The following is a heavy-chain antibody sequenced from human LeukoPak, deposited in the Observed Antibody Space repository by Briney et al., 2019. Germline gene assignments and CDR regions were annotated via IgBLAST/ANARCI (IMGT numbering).Heavy chain of an antibody. CDR2: MNPNSGNT. D-gene: IGHD3-22*01. CDR3: ARGGGSSGPERY. J-gene: IGHJ4*02. V-gene: IGHV1-8*01. Sequence: ASVKVSCKASGYTFTSYDINWVRQATGQGLEWMGWMNPNSGNTGYAQKFQGRVTMTRNTSMSTAYMELSSLRSEDTAVYYCARGGGSSGPERYWGQGTLVTVSS. CDR1: GYTFTSYD.